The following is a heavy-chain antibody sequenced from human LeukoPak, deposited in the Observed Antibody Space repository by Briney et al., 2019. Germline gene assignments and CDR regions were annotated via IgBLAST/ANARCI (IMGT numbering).Heavy chain of an antibody. CDR1: GYTFTSYY. V-gene: IGHV1-46*01. D-gene: IGHD3-22*01. J-gene: IGHJ4*02. CDR3: ARDLTFEGYYYDSSGYHELDY. CDR2: INPSGGST. Sequence: ASVKVSCKASGYTFTSYYMHWVRQAPGQGLEWMGIINPSGGSTSYAQKFQGRVTMTRDTSTSTVYMELSGLRSEDTAVYYCARDLTFEGYYYDSSGYHELDYWGQGTLVTVSS.